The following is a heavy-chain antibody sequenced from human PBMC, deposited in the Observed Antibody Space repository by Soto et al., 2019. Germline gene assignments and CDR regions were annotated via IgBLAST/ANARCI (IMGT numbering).Heavy chain of an antibody. CDR3: ARGVTVTTGYYYYMAV. D-gene: IGHD4-4*01. CDR2: MNPNSGNT. Sequence: ASVKVSCKASGYTFTSYDINWVRQATGQGLEWMGWMNPNSGNTGYAQKFQGRATMTRNTSISTAYMELSSLRSEDTAVYYCARGVTVTTGYYYYMAVWGKGTTVTVSS. V-gene: IGHV1-8*01. CDR1: GYTFTSYD. J-gene: IGHJ6*03.